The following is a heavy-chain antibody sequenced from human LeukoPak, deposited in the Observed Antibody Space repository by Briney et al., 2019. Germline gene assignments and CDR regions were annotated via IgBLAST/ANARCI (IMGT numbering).Heavy chain of an antibody. CDR2: IYYSGTT. CDR3: AGTPLVLRFLEWFFDY. J-gene: IGHJ4*02. D-gene: IGHD3-3*01. CDR1: GGSISSGTYY. V-gene: IGHV4-39*07. Sequence: SETLSLICTVSGGSISSGTYYWGWVRQPPGKGLEWIGTIYYSGTTYYNPSLKSRVTISIDTSKNHFSLKLSSVTAADTAVYYCAGTPLVLRFLEWFFDYWGQGTLVTVSS.